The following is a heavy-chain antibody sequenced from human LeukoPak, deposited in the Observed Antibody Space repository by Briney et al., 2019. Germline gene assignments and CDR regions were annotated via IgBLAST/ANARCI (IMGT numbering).Heavy chain of an antibody. D-gene: IGHD6-19*01. J-gene: IGHJ4*02. CDR2: IYYSGST. V-gene: IGHV4-39*01. Sequence: SETLSLTCTVSGGSINSSSYYWGWIRQPPGKGLEWIGSIYYSGSTYYKPSLKSRVTISVDMSKDQFSLRLTSGTAADTAVYYCARRSSSAWVFDYWGQGTLVTVSS. CDR1: GGSINSSSYY. CDR3: ARRSSSAWVFDY.